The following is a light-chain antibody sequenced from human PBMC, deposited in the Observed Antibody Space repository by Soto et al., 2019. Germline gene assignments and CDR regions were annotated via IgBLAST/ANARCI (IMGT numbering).Light chain of an antibody. Sequence: DIQMTQSPSSLSASVGDSVTITCRASQGIINYLAWFQQKPGKVPKLLIYTASTLRSGVSSRFSGSGSGTYFTLTISNLQPDDVATYYCQKYNSAPRTFGQGTKVESK. J-gene: IGKJ1*01. CDR1: QGIINY. CDR2: TAS. CDR3: QKYNSAPRT. V-gene: IGKV1-27*01.